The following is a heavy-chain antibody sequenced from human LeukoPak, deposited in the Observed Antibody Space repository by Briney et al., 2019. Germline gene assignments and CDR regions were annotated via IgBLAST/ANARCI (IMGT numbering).Heavy chain of an antibody. CDR1: GFTFSSYS. J-gene: IGHJ4*02. CDR3: ARDQSGWYLDY. D-gene: IGHD6-19*01. V-gene: IGHV3-21*01. CDR2: ISSSSSYI. Sequence: GGSLRLSCAASGFTFSSYSMNWVRQPPGKGLEWVSSISSSSSYIYYADSVKGRFTISRDNAKNSLYLQMNSLRAEDTAVYYCARDQSGWYLDYWGQGTLVTVSS.